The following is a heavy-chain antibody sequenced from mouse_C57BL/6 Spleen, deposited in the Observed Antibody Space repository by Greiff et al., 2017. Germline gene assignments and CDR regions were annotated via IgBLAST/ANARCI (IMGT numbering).Heavy chain of an antibody. CDR1: GYTFTDYE. CDR2: IDPETGGT. D-gene: IGHD1-2*01. J-gene: IGHJ2*01. Sequence: QVQLQQSGAELVRPGASVTLSCKASGYTFTDYEMHWVKQTPVHGLEWIGAIDPETGGTAYNQKFKGKAILTADKSSSTAYMELRSLTSADSAVYYCTGRLLDYWGQGTTLTVSS. CDR3: TGRLLDY. V-gene: IGHV1-15*01.